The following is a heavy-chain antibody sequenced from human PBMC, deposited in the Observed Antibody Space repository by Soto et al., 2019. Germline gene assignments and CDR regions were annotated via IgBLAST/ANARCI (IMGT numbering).Heavy chain of an antibody. V-gene: IGHV4-39*01. CDR3: ARQLIMTPLEARPWKFDS. Sequence: PSETLSVTCSVSGVSMTSSIYYWGWIRHSPGRGLEWLGSINYRGYTDYNTALRSRLTISVDTSKSQISLRLSSVTASDTSVYYCARQLIMTPLEARPWKFDSWGQGILVTVSS. J-gene: IGHJ4*02. CDR2: INYRGYT. CDR1: GVSMTSSIYY. D-gene: IGHD6-6*01.